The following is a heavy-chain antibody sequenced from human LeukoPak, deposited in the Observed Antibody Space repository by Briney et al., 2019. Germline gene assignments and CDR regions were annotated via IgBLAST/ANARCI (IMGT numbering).Heavy chain of an antibody. CDR1: GYTFSAYY. D-gene: IGHD1-26*01. V-gene: IGHV1-2*02. CDR3: ARGPSSGSFDY. J-gene: IGHJ4*02. CDR2: INPNSGGT. Sequence: ASVKVSCKASGYTFSAYYIHWLRQAPGQGLEWMGWINPNSGGTDLAQKFQGRVTMTSDTSISTLYMELSSLRSDDTAVYYCARGPSSGSFDYWGQGTLVTVSS.